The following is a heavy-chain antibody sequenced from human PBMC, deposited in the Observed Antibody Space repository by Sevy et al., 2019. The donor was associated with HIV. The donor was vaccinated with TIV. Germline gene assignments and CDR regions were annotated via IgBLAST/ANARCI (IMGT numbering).Heavy chain of an antibody. D-gene: IGHD4-17*01. J-gene: IGHJ4*02. CDR1: GFTFSSYE. V-gene: IGHV3-48*03. CDR2: ISNSGTAI. Sequence: GGSLRLSCAASGFTFSSYEMNWVRQAPWKGLEWVSYISNSGTAIYYSDSVKGRFTISRDNARNSLFLQMNSLRAEDTAVYYCARDLPPSATTVAHFDCWGQGTLVTVSS. CDR3: ARDLPPSATTVAHFDC.